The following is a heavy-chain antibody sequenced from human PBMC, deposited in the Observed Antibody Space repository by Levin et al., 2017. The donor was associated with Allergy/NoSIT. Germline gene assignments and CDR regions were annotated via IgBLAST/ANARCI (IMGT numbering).Heavy chain of an antibody. CDR1: GFTFNSHA. CDR2: ISGYGEST. CDR3: ARDATLLATSEDYLDY. Sequence: GGSLRLSCAASGFTFNSHAMTWVRQAPGKGLEWVSTISGYGESTYYAESVKGRFTISRDNPRNTLHLLMTSLRAGDTAIYYCARDATLLATSEDYLDYWGQGTRVPVSS. D-gene: IGHD5-12*01. J-gene: IGHJ4*02. V-gene: IGHV3-23*01.